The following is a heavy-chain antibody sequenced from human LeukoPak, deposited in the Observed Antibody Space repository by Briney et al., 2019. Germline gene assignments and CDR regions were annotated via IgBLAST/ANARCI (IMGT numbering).Heavy chain of an antibody. D-gene: IGHD6-6*01. CDR2: IRYDGSNK. Sequence: SGGSLRLSCAASGFTFSSYGMHWVRQAPGKGLEWVAFIRYDGSNKYYADSVKGRFTISRDNSKNTLYLQMNSLRAEDTAVYYCAKGKGYSSSAPGAFDIWGQGTMVTVSS. CDR1: GFTFSSYG. J-gene: IGHJ3*02. CDR3: AKGKGYSSSAPGAFDI. V-gene: IGHV3-30*02.